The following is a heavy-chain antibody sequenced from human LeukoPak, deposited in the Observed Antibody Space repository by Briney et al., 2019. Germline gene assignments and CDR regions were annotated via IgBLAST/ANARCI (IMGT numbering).Heavy chain of an antibody. Sequence: GASVKVPCKASGYTFTSYGISWVRQAPGQGLEWVGWISTYNGNTNYAQKVQGRVTMTTDTSTSTAYMELRSLRSDDTAVYYCARDYSSGWPNFDYWGQGTLVTVSS. J-gene: IGHJ4*02. D-gene: IGHD6-19*01. CDR2: ISTYNGNT. CDR3: ARDYSSGWPNFDY. V-gene: IGHV1-18*01. CDR1: GYTFTSYG.